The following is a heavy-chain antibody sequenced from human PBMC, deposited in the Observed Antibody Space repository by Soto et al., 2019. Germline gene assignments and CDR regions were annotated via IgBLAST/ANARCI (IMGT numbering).Heavy chain of an antibody. CDR2: ISGSGGST. V-gene: IGHV3-23*01. J-gene: IGHJ4*02. CDR3: ANLDWSQLPNNFDY. D-gene: IGHD1-1*01. CDR1: GFNFSSYA. Sequence: GGSLRLSCAASGFNFSSYAMSWVRKAPGKGLEWVSAISGSGGSTYYADSVKGRFTISRDNSKNTLYLQMNSLRAEDTAVYYCANLDWSQLPNNFDYWGQGTLVTSPQ.